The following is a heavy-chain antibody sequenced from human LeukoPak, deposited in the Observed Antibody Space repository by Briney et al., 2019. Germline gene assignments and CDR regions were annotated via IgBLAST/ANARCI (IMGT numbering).Heavy chain of an antibody. Sequence: GESLKISCKGSGFSFGSYWIGWVRQMPGKGLEWMGIIYPHDSDTRYSPSFQGQVTISADKSISAAYLQWSSLKASDTAMYYCARSTKKSVVVPAAPDYWGQGTLVTVSS. CDR1: GFSFGSYW. V-gene: IGHV5-51*01. D-gene: IGHD2-2*01. CDR3: ARSTKKSVVVPAAPDY. J-gene: IGHJ4*02. CDR2: IYPHDSDT.